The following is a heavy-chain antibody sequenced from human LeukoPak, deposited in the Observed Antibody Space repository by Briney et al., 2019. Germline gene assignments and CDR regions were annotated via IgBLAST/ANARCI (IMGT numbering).Heavy chain of an antibody. CDR3: ARDPGNTVTTLGY. J-gene: IGHJ4*02. Sequence: SVKVSCKASGGTFSSYAISWVRQAPGQGLEWMGGIIPIFGTANYAQKFQGRVTITADESTSTASMELSSLRSEDTAVYYCARDPGNTVTTLGYWGQGTLVTVSS. V-gene: IGHV1-69*13. CDR1: GGTFSSYA. D-gene: IGHD4-17*01. CDR2: IIPIFGTA.